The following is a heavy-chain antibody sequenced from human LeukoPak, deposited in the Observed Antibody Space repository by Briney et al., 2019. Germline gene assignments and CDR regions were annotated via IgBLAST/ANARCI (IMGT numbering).Heavy chain of an antibody. CDR1: GYTFTSYG. J-gene: IGHJ4*02. CDR3: ASTLVGATYYFDY. CDR2: ISAYNGNT. D-gene: IGHD1-26*01. Sequence: ASVKVPCKASGYTFTSYGISWVRQAPGQGLEWMGWISAYNGNTNYAQKLQGRVTMTTDTSTSTAYVELRSLRSDDTAVYYCASTLVGATYYFDYWGQGTLVTVSS. V-gene: IGHV1-18*01.